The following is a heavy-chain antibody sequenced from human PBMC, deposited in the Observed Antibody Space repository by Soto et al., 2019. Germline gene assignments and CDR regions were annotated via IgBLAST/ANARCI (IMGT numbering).Heavy chain of an antibody. CDR2: MNPNSGNT. J-gene: IGHJ3*02. CDR1: GYTFTSYD. Sequence: ASVKVSCKASGYTFTSYDINWVRQATGQGLEWMGWMNPNSGNTGYAQKFQGRVTMTRNTSISTAYMELSSLRSEDTAVYCCAIEYCSGGSCFFRLSPNAFDSWGQGTMVTASS. D-gene: IGHD2-15*01. CDR3: AIEYCSGGSCFFRLSPNAFDS. V-gene: IGHV1-8*01.